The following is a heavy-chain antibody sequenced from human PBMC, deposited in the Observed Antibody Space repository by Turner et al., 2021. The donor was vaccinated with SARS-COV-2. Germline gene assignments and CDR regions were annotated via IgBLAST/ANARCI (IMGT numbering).Heavy chain of an antibody. V-gene: IGHV1-24*01. D-gene: IGHD6-19*01. CDR1: GYTRTELS. CDR2: FDPEDGET. J-gene: IGHJ6*02. CDR3: ATGVAVAGTSSDYYYYYGMDV. Sequence: QVQLVQSGAEVKKPGASVKVSCKVSGYTRTELSMHWVRQAPGKGLEWMGGFDPEDGETIYAQKFQGRVTMTEDTSTDTAYMELSSLRSEDTAVYYCATGVAVAGTSSDYYYYYGMDVWGQGTTVTVSS.